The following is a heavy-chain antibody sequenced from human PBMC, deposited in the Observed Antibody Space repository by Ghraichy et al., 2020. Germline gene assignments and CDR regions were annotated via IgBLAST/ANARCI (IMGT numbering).Heavy chain of an antibody. CDR3: AKRSYYSFEI. CDR1: GFTFSSYV. J-gene: IGHJ3*02. V-gene: IGHV3-23*01. D-gene: IGHD3-10*01. Sequence: GGSLRLSCAASGFTFSSYVMSWVRQAPGKGLEWVSAITDSGGRTYYADSVKGPFTISRDNSKNMLYLQMNSLRAEDTAVYYCAKRSYYSFEIWGQGTMVTVSS. CDR2: ITDSGGRT.